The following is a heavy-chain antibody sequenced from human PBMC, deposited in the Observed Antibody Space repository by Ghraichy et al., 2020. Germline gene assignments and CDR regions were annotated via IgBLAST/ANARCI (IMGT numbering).Heavy chain of an antibody. CDR3: AKDQGFCSDGHCSPGAFDI. Sequence: GGSLRLSCAASGFTFHNYGMSWVRQAPGEGLEWVSSITGSGISTYYADSVKGRFTLSRDNSKNTVSLQMNGLRVEDTALYYCAKDQGFCSDGHCSPGAFDIWGQGTVVTVSS. CDR2: ITGSGIST. J-gene: IGHJ3*02. CDR1: GFTFHNYG. D-gene: IGHD2-15*01. V-gene: IGHV3-23*01.